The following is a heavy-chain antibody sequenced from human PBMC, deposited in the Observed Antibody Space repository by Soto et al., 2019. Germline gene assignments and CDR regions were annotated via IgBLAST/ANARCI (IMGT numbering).Heavy chain of an antibody. CDR1: GFTFSSYS. CDR3: ARDKSGLRFFRHPRGMDV. D-gene: IGHD3-3*01. Sequence: EVQLVESGGGLVQPGGSLRLSCAASGFTFSSYSMNWVRQAPGKGLEWVSYISSSSSTIYYADSVKGRFTISRDNAKNALYVQMNRLRDENTAVYYCARDKSGLRFFRHPRGMDVWGQGTTVTVSS. J-gene: IGHJ6*02. CDR2: ISSSSSTI. V-gene: IGHV3-48*02.